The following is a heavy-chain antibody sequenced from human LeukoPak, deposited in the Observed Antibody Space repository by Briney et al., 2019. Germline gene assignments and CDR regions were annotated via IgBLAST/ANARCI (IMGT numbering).Heavy chain of an antibody. CDR1: GFTFSSSA. D-gene: IGHD4-17*01. CDR2: ISGSGGST. J-gene: IGHJ6*03. CDR3: AKDRGHYGRDYYYYMDV. V-gene: IGHV3-23*01. Sequence: PGGPLRLSCAASGFTFSSSAMSWVRQAPGKGLEWVSAISGSGGSTYYADSVKGRFTISRDNSKNTLYLQMNSLRAEDTAVYYCAKDRGHYGRDYYYYMDVWGKGTTVTISS.